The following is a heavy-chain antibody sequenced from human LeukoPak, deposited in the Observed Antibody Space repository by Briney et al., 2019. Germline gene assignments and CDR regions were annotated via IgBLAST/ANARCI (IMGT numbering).Heavy chain of an antibody. Sequence: SGTLSLTCAVSGGSISSSNWWRWVRQPPGKGLGWSEEIYHSGSTNYNPSLKSRVTISVDRSKNQFSLKLSSVTAADTAVYYCTRDSYSSSSGLSYWGQGTLVTVSS. V-gene: IGHV4-4*02. J-gene: IGHJ4*02. CDR3: TRDSYSSSSGLSY. D-gene: IGHD6-6*01. CDR2: IYHSGST. CDR1: GGSISSSNW.